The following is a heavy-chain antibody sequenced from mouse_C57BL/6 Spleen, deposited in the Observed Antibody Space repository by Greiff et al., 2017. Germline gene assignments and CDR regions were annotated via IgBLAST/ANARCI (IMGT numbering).Heavy chain of an antibody. D-gene: IGHD2-4*01. Sequence: QVQLQQPGAELVKPGASVKLSCTASGYPFTSSWMHWVKQRPGRGLEWIGRIDPNSGGTKYTEQVKSKATLTVDKPSSTADMQLSSLTSEDSAVYYCARSQDYGYYAMDYWGQGTSVTVSS. CDR1: GYPFTSSW. V-gene: IGHV1-72*01. J-gene: IGHJ4*01. CDR3: ARSQDYGYYAMDY. CDR2: IDPNSGGT.